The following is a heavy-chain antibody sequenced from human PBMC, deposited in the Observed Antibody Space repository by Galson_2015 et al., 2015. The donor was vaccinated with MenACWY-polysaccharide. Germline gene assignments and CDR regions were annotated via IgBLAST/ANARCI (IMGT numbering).Heavy chain of an antibody. J-gene: IGHJ5*02. CDR1: GYSFTNYW. CDR3: ARHGLRTRYSSCDP. CDR2: IYPGDSDT. V-gene: IGHV5-51*01. D-gene: IGHD4-17*01. Sequence: QSGAEVKRPGESLKISCKGSGYSFTNYWIGWLRQMPGKGLEWMGIIYPGDSDTTYSPSFQGQVTISADRSISTAYLQWSSLKASATAIYYCARHGLRTRYSSCDPWGQGTQVTVSS.